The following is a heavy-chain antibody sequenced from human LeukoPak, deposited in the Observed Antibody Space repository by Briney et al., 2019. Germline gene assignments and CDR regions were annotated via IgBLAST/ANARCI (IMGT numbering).Heavy chain of an antibody. CDR1: GGSISSYY. D-gene: IGHD6-13*01. Sequence: ETLSLTCTVSGGSISSYYWSWIRQPAGKGLEWISSFSGSGGNTYYADSVKGRCTISRDNSKNTLYLQMNSLRAEDTAVYYCASRYSSSWYYYYYYIDVWGKGTTVTVSS. J-gene: IGHJ6*03. CDR2: FSGSGGNT. CDR3: ASRYSSSWYYYYYYIDV. V-gene: IGHV3-23*01.